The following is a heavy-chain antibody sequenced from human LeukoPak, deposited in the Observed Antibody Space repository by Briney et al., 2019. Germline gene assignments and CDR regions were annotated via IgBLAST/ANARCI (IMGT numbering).Heavy chain of an antibody. CDR3: ARDRARWFDP. V-gene: IGHV3-30*04. CDR1: GFTFSTYA. Sequence: GRSLRLSCAASGFTFSTYAMHWVRQAPGKGLEWLAVISYDGSDKYYADSVKGRFTISRDNSKNTLYLQMNSLRAEDTAVYYCARDRARWFDPWGQGTLVTVSS. CDR2: ISYDGSDK. D-gene: IGHD3-10*01. J-gene: IGHJ5*02.